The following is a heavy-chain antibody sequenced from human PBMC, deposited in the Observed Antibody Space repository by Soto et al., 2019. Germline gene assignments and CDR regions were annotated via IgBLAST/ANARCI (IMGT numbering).Heavy chain of an antibody. D-gene: IGHD2-15*01. V-gene: IGHV4-61*01. J-gene: IGHJ5*02. Sequence: PSETLSLTCIVFGDSVSSGSYYWSWIRQPPGKGLEWIGNVYYTGSTIYNPSLRIRVTISVDTSKSQLSLKVTSVTAADTAVYYCAREQRSIVSPWFDPWGQGILVT. CDR2: VYYTGST. CDR1: GDSVSSGSYY. CDR3: AREQRSIVSPWFDP.